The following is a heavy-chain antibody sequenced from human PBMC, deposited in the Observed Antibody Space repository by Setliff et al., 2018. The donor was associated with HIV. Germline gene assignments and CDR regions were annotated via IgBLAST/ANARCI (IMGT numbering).Heavy chain of an antibody. CDR1: GDTFTTYD. V-gene: IGHV1-8*02. CDR2: MNTNSGNT. Sequence: EASVKVSCKASGDTFTTYDINWVRQATGQGPEWIGWMNTNSGNTGYAQRFQVRVTMFTDTSTTTAYMELRSLTSDDTAVYYCARDPWGEGHSYWGQGTLVTVSS. D-gene: IGHD3-16*01. CDR3: ARDPWGEGHSY. J-gene: IGHJ4*02.